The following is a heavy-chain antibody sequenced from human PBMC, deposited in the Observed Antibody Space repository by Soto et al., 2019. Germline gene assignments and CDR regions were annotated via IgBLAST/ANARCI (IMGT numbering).Heavy chain of an antibody. D-gene: IGHD4-17*01. Sequence: QVQLVESGGGVVQPGRSLRLSCAASGFTFSNCGMHWVRQAPGKGLEWVAVISYHGSDKYYADSVKGRFTISRDNSKNTLYLQMDSLRAEDTAVYYCAKDHLTTTVTTVGNWGQGTLVTVSS. CDR1: GFTFSNCG. CDR2: ISYHGSDK. V-gene: IGHV3-30*18. CDR3: AKDHLTTTVTTVGN. J-gene: IGHJ4*02.